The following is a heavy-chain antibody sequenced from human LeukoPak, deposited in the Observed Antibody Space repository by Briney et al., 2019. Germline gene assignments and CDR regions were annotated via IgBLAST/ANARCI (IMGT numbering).Heavy chain of an antibody. CDR3: ASMSSDGSAERGYYYYMDV. Sequence: SVKVSCKASGGTFSSYAISWVRQAPGQRLEWMGGIIPIFGTASYAQKFQGRVTITTDESTSTAYMELSSLRSEDTAVYYCASMSSDGSAERGYYYYMDVWGKGTTLTVSS. CDR1: GGTFSSYA. CDR2: IIPIFGTA. J-gene: IGHJ6*03. V-gene: IGHV1-69*05. D-gene: IGHD3-10*01.